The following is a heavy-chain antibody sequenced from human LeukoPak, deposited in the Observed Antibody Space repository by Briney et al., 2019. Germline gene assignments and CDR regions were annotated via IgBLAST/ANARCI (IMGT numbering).Heavy chain of an antibody. D-gene: IGHD3-22*01. CDR1: GYSISSGYY. Sequence: SETLSLTCTVSGYSISSGYYWGWIRQPPGKGLEWIGSIYHSGSTYYNPSLKSRVTISPDTSKNQFSLNLSSVTAADTAVYYCARVTGYMIEDYFDYWGQGTLVTVSS. V-gene: IGHV4-38-2*02. J-gene: IGHJ4*02. CDR2: IYHSGST. CDR3: ARVTGYMIEDYFDY.